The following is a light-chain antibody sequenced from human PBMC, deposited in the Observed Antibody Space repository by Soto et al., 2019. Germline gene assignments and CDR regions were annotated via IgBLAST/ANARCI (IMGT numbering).Light chain of an antibody. V-gene: IGKV3-15*01. CDR1: QSIRSN. Sequence: EIVMTQSPDTLSVSPGEGATLSCRVSQSIRSNLAWYQQRPGQAPRLHMYGASTRADGIPARFTGSGSGTEFTLTISSLQSEDVAVYYCQQYHIWPAWTAGQGTKVELK. CDR3: QQYHIWPAWT. CDR2: GAS. J-gene: IGKJ1*01.